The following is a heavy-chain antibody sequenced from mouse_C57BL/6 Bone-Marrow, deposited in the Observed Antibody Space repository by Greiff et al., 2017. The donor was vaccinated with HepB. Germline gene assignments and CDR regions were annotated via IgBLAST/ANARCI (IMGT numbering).Heavy chain of an antibody. CDR2: IDPSDSYT. J-gene: IGHJ2*01. CDR1: GYTFTSYW. CDR3: ARPTGAFDY. Sequence: QVQLQQPGAELVRPGTSVKLSCKASGYTFTSYWMHWVKQRPGQGLEWIGVIDPSDSYTNYNQKFKGKATLTVDPSSSTAYMQLSSLTSEDSAVYYWARPTGAFDYWGQGTTLTVSS. D-gene: IGHD4-1*01. V-gene: IGHV1-59*01.